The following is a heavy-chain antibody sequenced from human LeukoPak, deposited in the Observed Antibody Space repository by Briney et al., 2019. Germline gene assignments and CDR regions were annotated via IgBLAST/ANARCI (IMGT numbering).Heavy chain of an antibody. CDR2: IYSGGGYT. CDR1: GYNFNTDN. D-gene: IGHD3-3*01. J-gene: IGHJ6*04. CDR3: ARVPPTSYDFWSADV. Sequence: ASVKVSCKAPGYNFNTDNMHWMRQAPGQRLEWMGIIYSGGGYTSAQKFQGRVTMTRDTSISTAYMELSRLRSDDTAVYYCARVPPTSYDFWSADVWGKGTTVTVSS. V-gene: IGHV1-2*02.